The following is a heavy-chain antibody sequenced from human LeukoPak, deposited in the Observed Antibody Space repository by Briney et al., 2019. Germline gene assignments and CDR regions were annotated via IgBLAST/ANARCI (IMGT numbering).Heavy chain of an antibody. D-gene: IGHD2-2*01. J-gene: IGHJ6*02. CDR1: GFTFSSYA. Sequence: GGSLRLSCAASGFTFSSYAMSWVRQAPGKGLEWVSAISGSGGSTYYADSVKGRFTISRDNSKNTLYLQMNSLRAEDTAVYYCATSVCSSTSCPNYGMDVWGQGTTVTVSS. CDR3: ATSVCSSTSCPNYGMDV. CDR2: ISGSGGST. V-gene: IGHV3-23*01.